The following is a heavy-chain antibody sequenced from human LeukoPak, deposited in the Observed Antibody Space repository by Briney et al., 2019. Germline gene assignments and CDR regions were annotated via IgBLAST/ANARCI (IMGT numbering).Heavy chain of an antibody. CDR2: IKSKTDGGTT. J-gene: IGHJ3*02. CDR1: GFTFSNAW. D-gene: IGHD3-22*01. Sequence: GGSLRLSCAASGFTFSNAWMSWVRQAPGKGLEWVGRIKSKTDGGTTDYAAPVKGRFTISRDDSKNTLYLQMNSLKTEDTAVYYCTTGGYYDSSGYYYDAFDIWGQGTMVTVSS. CDR3: TTGGYYDSSGYYYDAFDI. V-gene: IGHV3-15*01.